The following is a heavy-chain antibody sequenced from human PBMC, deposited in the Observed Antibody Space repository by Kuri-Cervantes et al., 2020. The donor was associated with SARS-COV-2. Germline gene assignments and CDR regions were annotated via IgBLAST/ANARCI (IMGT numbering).Heavy chain of an antibody. CDR3: ARTHDSSGYYYVGRRGQFDY. CDR1: GFTFSSYW. J-gene: IGHJ4*02. Sequence: GESLKISCAASGFTFSSYWMSWVRQAPGKGLEWVANIKQDGSEKYYVDSVKGRFTISRDNAKNSLYLQMNSLRAEDTAVHYCARTHDSSGYYYVGRRGQFDYWGQGTLVTVSS. D-gene: IGHD3-22*01. CDR2: IKQDGSEK. V-gene: IGHV3-7*01.